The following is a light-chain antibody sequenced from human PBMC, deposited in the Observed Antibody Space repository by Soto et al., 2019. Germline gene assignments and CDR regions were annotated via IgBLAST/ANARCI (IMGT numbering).Light chain of an antibody. Sequence: QSALTQPASVSGSPGQSITISCTGTSSDVGGYNYVSWYQQHPGKAPKLMIYDVSIRPSGVSNRFSGSKSGNTASLTISGLQAEDEADYYCSSYTSSSTLEVFGGGTKLTVL. J-gene: IGLJ2*01. V-gene: IGLV2-14*03. CDR3: SSYTSSSTLEV. CDR1: SSDVGGYNY. CDR2: DVS.